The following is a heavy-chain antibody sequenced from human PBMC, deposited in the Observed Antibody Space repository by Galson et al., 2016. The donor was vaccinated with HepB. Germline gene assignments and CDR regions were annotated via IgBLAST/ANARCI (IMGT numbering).Heavy chain of an antibody. CDR1: GYSFLSHD. D-gene: IGHD4-23*01. CDR2: MNPNSGDT. Sequence: SVKVSCKASGYSFLSHDIDWIRQTTGQGLEWMGWMNPNSGDTYYAKKFQGRVNMTRNIAMTTAPMELTSLRSDDTAVYYCARGRSPVDYGGVSDGMDLWGQGTTVIVSS. V-gene: IGHV1-8*01. CDR3: ARGRSPVDYGGVSDGMDL. J-gene: IGHJ6*02.